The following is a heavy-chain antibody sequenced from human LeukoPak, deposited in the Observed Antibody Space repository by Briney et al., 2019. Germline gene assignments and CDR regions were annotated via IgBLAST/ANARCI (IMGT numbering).Heavy chain of an antibody. CDR3: AVGHYRSTPG. V-gene: IGHV3-66*01. Sequence: GGSLRLSCVASGFTFSNAYMNWVRQAPGKGLEWVSAIYSDGRTYYADSVKGRFTISRDNSKNMLFLQMHSLRVEDTAVYHCAVGHYRSTPGWGQGTLVTVSS. J-gene: IGHJ4*02. D-gene: IGHD2-2*01. CDR1: GFTFSNAY. CDR2: IYSDGRT.